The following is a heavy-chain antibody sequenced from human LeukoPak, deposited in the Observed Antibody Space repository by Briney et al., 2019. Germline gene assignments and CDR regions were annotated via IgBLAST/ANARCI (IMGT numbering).Heavy chain of an antibody. J-gene: IGHJ4*02. CDR3: AKDVGVMVRGVIRYFDY. Sequence: GGSLRLSCAASGFTFSSYGMSWVRQAPGKGLEWVSAISGSGGSTYYADSVKGRFTISRDNSKNTLYLQMNSLRAEDTAVYYCAKDVGVMVRGVIRYFDYWGQGTLVTVSS. CDR1: GFTFSSYG. D-gene: IGHD3-10*01. V-gene: IGHV3-23*01. CDR2: ISGSGGST.